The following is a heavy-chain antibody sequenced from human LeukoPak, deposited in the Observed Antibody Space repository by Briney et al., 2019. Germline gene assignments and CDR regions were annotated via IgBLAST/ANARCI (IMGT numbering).Heavy chain of an antibody. Sequence: SETLSLTCAVAGGSFSGYYWSWFRRPPGKGLEWIGEIHYTGATNYRTSLKGRVTISPGTSNNQVSLRMKSVTAAVADVYYCARGITVVYYFDLWGRGTLVTVSS. V-gene: IGHV4-34*01. CDR1: GGSFSGYY. CDR3: ARGITVVYYFDL. J-gene: IGHJ2*01. CDR2: IHYTGAT. D-gene: IGHD1-20*01.